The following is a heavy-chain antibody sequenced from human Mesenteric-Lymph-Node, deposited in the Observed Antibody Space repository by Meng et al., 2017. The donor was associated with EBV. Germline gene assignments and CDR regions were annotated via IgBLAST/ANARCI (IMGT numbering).Heavy chain of an antibody. D-gene: IGHD3-16*01. CDR1: GGSCSDYY. J-gene: IGHJ5*02. CDR3: AALGSFASSIDP. Sequence: QGQPQPCGPGLLHPSGTLSLTCAVYGGSCSDYYWSWIRQPPGKGLEWMGEVNHAGTTIYNPYLESRVTISVDTSKNQFSLKLTSVTAADTAVYFCAALGSFASSIDPWGQGTLVTVSS. V-gene: IGHV4-34*01. CDR2: VNHAGTT.